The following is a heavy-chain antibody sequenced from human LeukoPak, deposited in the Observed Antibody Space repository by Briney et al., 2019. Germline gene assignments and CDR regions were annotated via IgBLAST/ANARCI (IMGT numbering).Heavy chain of an antibody. J-gene: IGHJ4*02. CDR3: ARVSTFYGDYGDLDY. CDR2: IYSGGST. Sequence: GGSLRLSCAASGFTVSSNYMSCVRQAPGKGLEWVSVIYSGGSTYYAASVKRRFTISRDNSKNTLYLQMNSLRAEDTAVYYCARVSTFYGDYGDLDYWGQGTLVTASS. CDR1: GFTVSSNY. V-gene: IGHV3-53*01. D-gene: IGHD4-17*01.